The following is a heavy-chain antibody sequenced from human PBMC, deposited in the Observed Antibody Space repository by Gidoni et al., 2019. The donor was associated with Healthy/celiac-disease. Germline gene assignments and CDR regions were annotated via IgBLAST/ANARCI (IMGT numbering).Heavy chain of an antibody. CDR1: GFSLSTSGMR. D-gene: IGHD6-13*01. Sequence: QVTLKESGPALVKPTQTLTLTCTFSGFSLSTSGMRVSWIRQPPGKALEWLARIDWDDDKFYSTSLKTRLTISKDTSKNQVVLTMTNMDPVDTATYYCALTYSSSFTFDYWGQGTLVTVSS. V-gene: IGHV2-70*04. J-gene: IGHJ4*02. CDR3: ALTYSSSFTFDY. CDR2: IDWDDDK.